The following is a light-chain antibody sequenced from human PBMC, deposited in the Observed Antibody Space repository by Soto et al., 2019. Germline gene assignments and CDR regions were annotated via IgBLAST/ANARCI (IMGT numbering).Light chain of an antibody. CDR1: QSVSSSY. CDR2: GAS. V-gene: IGKV3-20*01. Sequence: EIVSTQSPGTLSLSPGERATLSCRASQSVSSSYLAWYQQKPGQAPRLLIYGASSRATGIPDRFSGSGSGTDLTLRINRLEPEDCAVYYCQQYGRSPPITFGLGTRLAIK. J-gene: IGKJ5*01. CDR3: QQYGRSPPIT.